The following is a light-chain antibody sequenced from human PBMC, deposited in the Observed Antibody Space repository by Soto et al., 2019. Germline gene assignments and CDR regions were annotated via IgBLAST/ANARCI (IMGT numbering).Light chain of an antibody. J-gene: IGLJ2*01. CDR3: QSYDNYNVV. V-gene: IGLV6-57*04. CDR2: EYY. CDR1: SGNIASKY. Sequence: NFMLTQPHSVSESPGKTVTISRTRSSGNIASKYVQWYQQRPGSAPSTVIYEYYERPSGVPDRFSGAIDSSSNSAALTISGLKTEDEADYYCQSYDNYNVVFGGGTKLTVL.